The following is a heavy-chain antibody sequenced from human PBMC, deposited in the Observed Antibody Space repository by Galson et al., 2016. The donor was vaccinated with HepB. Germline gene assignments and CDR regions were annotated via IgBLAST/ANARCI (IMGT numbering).Heavy chain of an antibody. V-gene: IGHV3-21*01. CDR1: GFTFSSYS. CDR2: ISSSSSYI. CDR3: AGGGYSGYDWVRNWFDP. J-gene: IGHJ5*02. Sequence: SLRLSCAASGFTFSSYSMHWVRQAPGKGLEWVSFISSSSSYIYYADSVKGRFTISRDNAKNSLYLQMNSLRAEDTAVYYCAGGGYSGYDWVRNWFDPWAREPWSPSPQ. D-gene: IGHD5-12*01.